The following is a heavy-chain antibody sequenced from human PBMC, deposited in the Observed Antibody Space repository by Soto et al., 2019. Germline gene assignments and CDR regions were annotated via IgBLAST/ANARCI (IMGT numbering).Heavy chain of an antibody. D-gene: IGHD6-19*01. CDR2: INSDGSST. J-gene: IGHJ5*02. V-gene: IGHV3-74*01. Sequence: VGSLRLSCAASGFTFSSYWMHWVRQAPGKGLVWVSRINSDGSSTSYADSVKGRFTISRDNAKNTLYLQMNSLRAEDTAVYYCARARLSSANWFDPWGQGTLVTVSS. CDR3: ARARLSSANWFDP. CDR1: GFTFSSYW.